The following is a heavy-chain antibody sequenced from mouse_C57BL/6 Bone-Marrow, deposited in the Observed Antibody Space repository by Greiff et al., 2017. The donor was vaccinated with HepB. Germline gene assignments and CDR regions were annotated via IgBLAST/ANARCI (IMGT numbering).Heavy chain of an antibody. J-gene: IGHJ2*01. D-gene: IGHD2-5*01. CDR2: IDPENGDT. V-gene: IGHV14-4*01. CDR3: TTESYSNYPYYFDY. CDR1: GFNIKDDY. Sequence: VQLQQSGAELVRPGASVKLSCTASGFNIKDDYMHWVKQRPEQGLEWIGWIDPENGDTEYASKFQGKATITADTSSNTAYLQLSSLTSEDTAVYYCTTESYSNYPYYFDYWGQGTTLTVSS.